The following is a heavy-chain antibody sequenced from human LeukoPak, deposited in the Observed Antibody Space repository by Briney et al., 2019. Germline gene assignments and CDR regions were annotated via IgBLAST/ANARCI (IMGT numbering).Heavy chain of an antibody. CDR3: ARDLGYYDRV. CDR2: IYYSGST. Sequence: SETLSLTCTVSPDSTTSNFWSWIRQHPGKGLEWIGYIYYSGSTYYNPSLKSRVTISVDTSKNQFSLKLSSVTAADTAVYYCARDLGYYDRVWGQGTLVTVSS. J-gene: IGHJ4*02. CDR1: PDSTTSNF. D-gene: IGHD3-22*01. V-gene: IGHV4-31*03.